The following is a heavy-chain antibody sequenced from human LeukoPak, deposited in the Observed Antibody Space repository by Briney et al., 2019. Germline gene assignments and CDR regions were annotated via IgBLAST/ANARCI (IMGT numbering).Heavy chain of an antibody. CDR3: ARALYYYGSGSYSDY. Sequence: SVKVSCKASGGTFSSYAISWVRQAPGQGLELMGGIIPIFGTANYAQKFQGRVTITTDESTSSAYLELSSLRSEDTAVYYCARALYYYGSGSYSDYWGQGTLVTVSS. D-gene: IGHD3-10*01. CDR2: IIPIFGTA. J-gene: IGHJ4*02. CDR1: GGTFSSYA. V-gene: IGHV1-69*05.